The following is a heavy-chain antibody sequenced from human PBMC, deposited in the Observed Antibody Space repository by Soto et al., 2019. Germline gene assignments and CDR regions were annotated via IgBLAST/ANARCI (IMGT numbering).Heavy chain of an antibody. CDR3: ARDFRTGSMVRVGPSDAFDI. D-gene: IGHD3-10*01. J-gene: IGHJ3*02. CDR2: INPNSGGT. Sequence: ASVKVSCKASGYTFTGYYMHWVRQAPGQGLEWMGWINPNSGGTNYAQKFQGWVTMTRDTSSSTAYMELSRLRSDDTAVYYCARDFRTGSMVRVGPSDAFDIWGQGTMVTVSS. V-gene: IGHV1-2*04. CDR1: GYTFTGYY.